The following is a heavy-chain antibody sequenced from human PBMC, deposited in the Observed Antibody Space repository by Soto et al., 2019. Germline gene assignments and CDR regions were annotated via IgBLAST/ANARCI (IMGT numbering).Heavy chain of an antibody. D-gene: IGHD4-17*01. CDR1: GYSFSNYW. CDR2: IYPSDSQT. CDR3: ARHGFYGDYSSNYFDP. J-gene: IGHJ5*02. Sequence: GESLKISCKGSGYSFSNYWIAWVRQMPGKGLEYMGIIYPSDSQTRYSPSFQGQVTISADKSISTAYLQWSSLKASDAAIYYCARHGFYGDYSSNYFDPWGQRTLVTVSS. V-gene: IGHV5-51*01.